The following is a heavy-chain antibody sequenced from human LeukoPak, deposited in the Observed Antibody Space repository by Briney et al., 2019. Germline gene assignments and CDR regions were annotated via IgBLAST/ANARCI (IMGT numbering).Heavy chain of an antibody. J-gene: IGHJ4*02. Sequence: SETLSLTCTVSGGSISSGGYYWGWIRQHPGKGLELIGYMFYSGSTYYNPSLKSRVTISVDTSKNQFSLKLSSVTAADTAVYYCARDRVTMVRGVNYYFDYWGQGTLVTVSS. D-gene: IGHD3-10*01. CDR3: ARDRVTMVRGVNYYFDY. CDR2: MFYSGST. V-gene: IGHV4-31*03. CDR1: GGSISSGGYY.